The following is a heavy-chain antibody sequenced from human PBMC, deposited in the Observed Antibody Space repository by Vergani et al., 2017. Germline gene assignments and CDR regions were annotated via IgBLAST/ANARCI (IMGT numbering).Heavy chain of an antibody. J-gene: IGHJ5*02. Sequence: QVQLVQSGAEVKKPGASVKVSCKASGYTFTGYYMHWVRQAPGQGLEWMGWINPNSGGTNYAQKFQGRVTMTRDTSISTAYMELSSLRSEDTAVYYCARGVVVVPAASIWFDPWGQGTLVTVSS. CDR1: GYTFTGYY. CDR3: ARGVVVVPAASIWFDP. CDR2: INPNSGGT. D-gene: IGHD2-2*01. V-gene: IGHV1-2*02.